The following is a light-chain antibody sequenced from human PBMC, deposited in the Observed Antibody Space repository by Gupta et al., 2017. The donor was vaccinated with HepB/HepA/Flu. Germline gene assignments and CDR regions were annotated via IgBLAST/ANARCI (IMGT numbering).Light chain of an antibody. CDR2: SAS. V-gene: IGKV1-37*01. Sequence: DIQLTQSPSSLSASVGDRVTITCRVSQGISSYLNWYRQKPGEVPKLLIYSASNLQAGVASRFSGSGGGKDVSLTISSRQQEEVAAYYGHRTDNRPLYTFGQGTKVEIK. CDR3: HRTDNRPLYT. J-gene: IGKJ2*01. CDR1: QGISSY.